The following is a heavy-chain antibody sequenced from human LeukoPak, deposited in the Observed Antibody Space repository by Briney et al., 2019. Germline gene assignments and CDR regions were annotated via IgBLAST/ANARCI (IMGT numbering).Heavy chain of an antibody. D-gene: IGHD2-15*01. CDR2: IWYDGSNK. V-gene: IGHV3-33*01. CDR1: GFTFSSYG. CDR3: ARDKPSPFSGGSGPLDY. Sequence: GRSLRLSCAASGFTFSSYGMHWVRQAPGKGLEWVAVIWYDGSNKYYADSVKGRFTISRDNSKNTLYLQMNSLRAEDTAVYYCARDKPSPFSGGSGPLDYWGQGALVTVSS. J-gene: IGHJ4*02.